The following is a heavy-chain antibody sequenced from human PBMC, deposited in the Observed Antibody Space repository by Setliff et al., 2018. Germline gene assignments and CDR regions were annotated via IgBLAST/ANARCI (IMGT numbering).Heavy chain of an antibody. CDR3: AKFGPLDLTGDWAFDN. V-gene: IGHV4-34*01. CDR2: INHSGAT. CDR1: GGSFSSFY. D-gene: IGHD7-27*01. J-gene: IGHJ4*02. Sequence: SETLSLTCAVYGGSFSSFYWSWIRQPPGKGLEWIGEINHSGATNYNPSLKSRVTISVDTSKKQFSLKLSSVTAADTAVYYCAKFGPLDLTGDWAFDNWGQGTLVTVSS.